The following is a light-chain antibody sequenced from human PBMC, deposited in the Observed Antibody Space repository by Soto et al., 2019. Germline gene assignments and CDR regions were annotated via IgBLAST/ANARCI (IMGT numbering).Light chain of an antibody. CDR1: SSDVGSYNL. Sequence: QSVLTQPASVSGSPGQSITISCTGSSSDVGSYNLVSWYQHHPGKVPKLMIYEGTKRPSGVSDRFSGSKSGNTASLTISGLQAEDEANYYCSSYTSSSTLAVFGGGTKLTVL. V-gene: IGLV2-14*02. J-gene: IGLJ3*02. CDR2: EGT. CDR3: SSYTSSSTLAV.